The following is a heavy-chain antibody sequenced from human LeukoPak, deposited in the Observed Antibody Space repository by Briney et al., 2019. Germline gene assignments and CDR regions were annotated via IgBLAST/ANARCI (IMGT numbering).Heavy chain of an antibody. J-gene: IGHJ6*02. CDR2: ISGSGGST. D-gene: IGHD6-25*01. Sequence: GASLRLSCAASGFTFSSYAMSWVRQAPGKGLEWVSAISGSGGSTYYADSVKGRFTISRDTSKNTLSLQMNSLRVEDTAVYYCAKAQRKFYYYYSMDVWGQGTTVTVSS. CDR3: AKAQRKFYYYYSMDV. V-gene: IGHV3-23*01. CDR1: GFTFSSYA.